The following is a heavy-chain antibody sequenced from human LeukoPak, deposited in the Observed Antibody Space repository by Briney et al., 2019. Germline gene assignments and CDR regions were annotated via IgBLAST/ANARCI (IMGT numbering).Heavy chain of an antibody. Sequence: SETLSLTCAVYGGSFTIYYWSWIRQPPRKGLEWIGEVNHSGSSNYNPSLKSRVTISVDTSKKQFSLKLTSVTAADTAVYYCARVEPSFDYWGQGTPVTVSS. CDR2: VNHSGSS. CDR3: ARVEPSFDY. J-gene: IGHJ4*02. CDR1: GGSFTIYY. D-gene: IGHD1-26*01. V-gene: IGHV4-34*01.